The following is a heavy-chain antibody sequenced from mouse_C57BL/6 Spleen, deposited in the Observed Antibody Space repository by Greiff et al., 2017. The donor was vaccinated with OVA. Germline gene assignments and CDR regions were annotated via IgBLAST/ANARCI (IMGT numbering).Heavy chain of an antibody. CDR1: GYTFTSYW. CDR2: IYPGSGST. Sequence: QVQLQQPGAELVKPGASVKMSCKASGYTFTSYWITWVKQRPGQGLEWIGDIYPGSGSTNYNEKFKSKATLTVDTSSSTAYMQLSSLTSEDSAVYYCARDITTVVARYFDVWGTGTTVTVSS. J-gene: IGHJ1*03. D-gene: IGHD1-1*01. CDR3: ARDITTVVARYFDV. V-gene: IGHV1-55*01.